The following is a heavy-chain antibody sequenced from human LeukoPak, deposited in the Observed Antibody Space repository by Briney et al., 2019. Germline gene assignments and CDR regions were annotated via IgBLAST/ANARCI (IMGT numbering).Heavy chain of an antibody. CDR2: ISGSGGNT. CDR3: IPTRYFDWFLS. J-gene: IGHJ1*01. D-gene: IGHD3-9*01. Sequence: PGGSLRLSCAASGITFSTYAMSWVRQAPGRGLEWVSGISGSGGNTYYADSVKGRFTISRDNSKNTLYLQMNSLRADDTAVYYCIPTRYFDWFLSWGQGTLVTVSS. CDR1: GITFSTYA. V-gene: IGHV3-23*01.